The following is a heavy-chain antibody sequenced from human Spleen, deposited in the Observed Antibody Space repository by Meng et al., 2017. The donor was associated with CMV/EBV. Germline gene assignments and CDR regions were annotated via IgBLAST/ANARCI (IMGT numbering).Heavy chain of an antibody. CDR2: IGTYNGNT. CDR3: ARGWDYYYSDSSGYFDY. Sequence: ASVKVSCKASGYTFTSYGISWVRQAPGQGLEWMGWIGTYNGNTNYAQRPQGRVTMTTDTSTSTAYMQLRSLRSDDTAVYYCARGWDYYYSDSSGYFDYWGQGTLVTVSS. CDR1: GYTFTSYG. V-gene: IGHV1-18*01. D-gene: IGHD3-22*01. J-gene: IGHJ4*02.